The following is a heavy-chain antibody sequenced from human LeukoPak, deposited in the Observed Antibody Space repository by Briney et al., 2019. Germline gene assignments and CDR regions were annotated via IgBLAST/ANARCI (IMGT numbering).Heavy chain of an antibody. V-gene: IGHV4-30-4*08. CDR3: ARDEVSRSFYYMDV. J-gene: IGHJ6*03. CDR1: GGSISSGDYY. D-gene: IGHD5/OR15-5a*01. Sequence: SETLSLTCTVSGGSISSGDYYWSWIRQPPGKGLEWIGYIYYSGSTYYNPSLKSRVTISVDTSKTQFSLKLSSVTAADTAVYYCARDEVSRSFYYMDVWGKGTTVTVSS. CDR2: IYYSGST.